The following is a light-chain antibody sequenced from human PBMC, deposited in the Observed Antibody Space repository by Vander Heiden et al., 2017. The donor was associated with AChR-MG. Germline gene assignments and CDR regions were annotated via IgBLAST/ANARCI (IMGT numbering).Light chain of an antibody. Sequence: QSVLTQPPSVSGAPGQRVTIACTGSRSNIGAGYDVRWYQQLPGTAPKLLIYGNSNRPSGVPDRFSGSKSGTSASLAITGLQAEDEADYYCQSYDSSLSAVVFGGGTKLTVL. J-gene: IGLJ2*01. CDR3: QSYDSSLSAVV. CDR1: RSNIGAGYD. V-gene: IGLV1-40*01. CDR2: GNS.